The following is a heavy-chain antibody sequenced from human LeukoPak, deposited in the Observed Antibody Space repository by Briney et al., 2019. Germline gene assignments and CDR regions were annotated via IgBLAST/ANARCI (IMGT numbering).Heavy chain of an antibody. CDR1: GFTFSSYG. J-gene: IGHJ4*02. CDR3: ARGVTRYCSSTSCYYFDY. CDR2: IWYDGSNK. D-gene: IGHD2-2*01. Sequence: GRSLRLSCAASGFTFSSYGMHWVRQAPGKGLEWVAVIWYDGSNKYYADSVKGRFTISRDNSKNTLYLQMNSLRAEDTAVYYCARGVTRYCSSTSCYYFDYWGRGTLVTVSS. V-gene: IGHV3-33*01.